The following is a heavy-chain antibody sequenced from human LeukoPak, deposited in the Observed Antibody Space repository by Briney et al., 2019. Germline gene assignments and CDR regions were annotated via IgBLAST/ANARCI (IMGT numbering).Heavy chain of an antibody. CDR1: GFTFSSYE. V-gene: IGHV3-48*03. CDR2: IRSSGSNI. J-gene: IGHJ4*02. Sequence: GGCLRLSCAASGFTFSSYEMNWVRQAPGTGLEWVSYIRSSGSNIYYADSVKGRFTISRDNAKNSLYLQMNSLRAEDTAVYYCAREYCSSTSCYPMDYWGQGTLVTVSS. D-gene: IGHD2-2*01. CDR3: AREYCSSTSCYPMDY.